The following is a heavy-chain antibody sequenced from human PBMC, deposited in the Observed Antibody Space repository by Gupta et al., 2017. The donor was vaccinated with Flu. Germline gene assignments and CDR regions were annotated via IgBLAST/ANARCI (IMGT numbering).Heavy chain of an antibody. D-gene: IGHD4-4*01. J-gene: IGHJ3*02. Sequence: VRQAPGKGIEWLGRIHPRTGATNQAPSFQGRVSVTTDTSISTAYMKLSGLTSDDTALYYCARSNPYYDAFDIWGQGTVVTVSS. CDR3: ARSNPYYDAFDI. CDR2: IHPRTGAT. V-gene: IGHV1-2*06.